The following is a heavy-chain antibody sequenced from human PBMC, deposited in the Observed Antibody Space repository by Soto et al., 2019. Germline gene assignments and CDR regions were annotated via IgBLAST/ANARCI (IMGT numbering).Heavy chain of an antibody. V-gene: IGHV3-23*01. CDR1: GFTFSSYV. CDR2: VSPNGQGI. J-gene: IGHJ4*02. D-gene: IGHD3-10*01. CDR3: AKDRDYPRDYFHY. Sequence: PGGSLRLSCAASGFTFSSYVIHWVRQAPGKGLEWVSAVSPNGQGIYYADSVRGRFTISRDFSKNTVFLHMDSLRAEDTAVYYCAKDRDYPRDYFHYWGQGTLVTVSS.